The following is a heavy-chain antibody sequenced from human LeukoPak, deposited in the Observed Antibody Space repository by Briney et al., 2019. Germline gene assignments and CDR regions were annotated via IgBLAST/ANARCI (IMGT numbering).Heavy chain of an antibody. CDR2: IYYSGST. J-gene: IGHJ4*02. V-gene: IGHV4-59*01. CDR3: ASRSSIWSGYQDTLYYFDS. D-gene: IGHD3-3*01. CDR1: GGSISSYY. Sequence: SETLSLTCTVSGGSISSYYWSWSRQPPGKRLEWIGHIYYSGSTNYNPSLKSRVTISVDTSKNQFSLKLSSVTAADTAVYYCASRSSIWSGYQDTLYYFDSWGQGTLVTVSS.